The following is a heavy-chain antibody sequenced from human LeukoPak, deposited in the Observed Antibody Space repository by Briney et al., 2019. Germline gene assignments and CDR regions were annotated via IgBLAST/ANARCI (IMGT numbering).Heavy chain of an antibody. CDR2: ISADGGST. CDR3: AKDRGRVLGVVDY. Sequence: GGSLRLSCVVSGFTFSNYGMSWVRQAPGKGLQCVATISADGGSTYYPDSVKGRFTISRDNSKNTLYLQMNSLRAEDTAVYYCAKDRGRVLGVVDYWGQGTLVTVSS. J-gene: IGHJ4*02. D-gene: IGHD2-8*01. CDR1: GFTFSNYG. V-gene: IGHV3-23*01.